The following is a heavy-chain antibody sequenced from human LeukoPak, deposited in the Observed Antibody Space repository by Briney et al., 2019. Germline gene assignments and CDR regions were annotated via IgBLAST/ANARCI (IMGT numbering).Heavy chain of an antibody. J-gene: IGHJ6*02. CDR3: ARDRFFTLYSSSWRDYYYGMDV. CDR2: ISSSSYI. V-gene: IGHV3-21*01. D-gene: IGHD6-13*01. Sequence: GGSLRLSCAASGFTFSSYSMNWVRQAPGKGLEWVSSISSSSYIYYADSVKGRFTISRDNAKNSLYLQMNSLRAEDTAVYYCARDRFFTLYSSSWRDYYYGMDVWGQGTTVTVSS. CDR1: GFTFSSYS.